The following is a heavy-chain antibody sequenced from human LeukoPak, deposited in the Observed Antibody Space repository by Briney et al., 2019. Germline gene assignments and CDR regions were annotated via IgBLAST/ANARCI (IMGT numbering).Heavy chain of an antibody. CDR1: GGSISSGSYY. Sequence: SETLSLTCTVSGGSISSGSYYWSWIRQPAGKGLEWIGRIYTSGSTNYNPSLKSRVTISVDTSKNQFSLKLSSVTAADTAVYYCARSAPSPYSSSSFYYYYYMDVWGKGTTVTVSS. CDR2: IYTSGST. D-gene: IGHD6-6*01. V-gene: IGHV4-61*02. J-gene: IGHJ6*03. CDR3: ARSAPSPYSSSSFYYYYYMDV.